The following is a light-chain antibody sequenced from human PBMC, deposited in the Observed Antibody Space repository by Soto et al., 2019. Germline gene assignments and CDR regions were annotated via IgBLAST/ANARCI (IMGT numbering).Light chain of an antibody. CDR3: QQRGSWPPIFT. CDR1: QSVTSY. Sequence: EIVLTQSPATLSLSPGERATLSCRASQSVTSYLAWYQQKPGQAPRLLIYDASNRATGIPARFSGSGSGTDFTLTISSLEPEDFAVYYCQQRGSWPPIFTFGPGPKVDIK. V-gene: IGKV3-11*01. CDR2: DAS. J-gene: IGKJ3*01.